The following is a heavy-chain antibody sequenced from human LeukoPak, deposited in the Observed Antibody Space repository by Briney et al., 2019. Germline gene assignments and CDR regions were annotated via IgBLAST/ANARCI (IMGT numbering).Heavy chain of an antibody. CDR2: IWYDGSNK. D-gene: IGHD6-19*01. J-gene: IGHJ3*02. V-gene: IGHV3-33*01. CDR3: ARDNQWLTDAFDI. CDR1: GFTFSSYG. Sequence: GGSLRLSCAASGFTFSSYGMHWVRQAPGKGLEWVAVIWYDGSNKYYADSVKGRFTISRDNSKNTLYLQMNSLRAKDTAVYYCARDNQWLTDAFDIWGQGTMVTVSS.